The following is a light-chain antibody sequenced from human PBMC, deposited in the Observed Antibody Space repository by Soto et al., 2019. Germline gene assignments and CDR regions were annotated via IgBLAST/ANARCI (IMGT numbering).Light chain of an antibody. CDR3: QHYNSYSEA. CDR1: QTIISW. V-gene: IGKV1-5*03. Sequence: DIQMTQSPSTLSGSVGDRVTSTCRASQTIISWLAWYQQKPGKAPKLLIYKASTLKSGVPSRFSGSGSGTEFTLTISSLQPDDFATYYCQHYNSYSEAFGQGTKVDI. CDR2: KAS. J-gene: IGKJ1*01.